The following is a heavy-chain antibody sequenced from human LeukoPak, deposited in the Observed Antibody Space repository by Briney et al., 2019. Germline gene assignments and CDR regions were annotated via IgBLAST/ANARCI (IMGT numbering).Heavy chain of an antibody. D-gene: IGHD3-10*01. CDR2: IKQDGSEV. Sequence: GGSLRLSCVCYGFTFSSHWMSWVRQAPGKGLEWLAKIKQDGSEVDYVDSVKGRFTISRDNAKNSLFLQMNSLRAEDTAVYYCARDFIWGQGTLVTVSS. V-gene: IGHV3-7*05. CDR1: GFTFSSHW. J-gene: IGHJ4*02. CDR3: ARDFI.